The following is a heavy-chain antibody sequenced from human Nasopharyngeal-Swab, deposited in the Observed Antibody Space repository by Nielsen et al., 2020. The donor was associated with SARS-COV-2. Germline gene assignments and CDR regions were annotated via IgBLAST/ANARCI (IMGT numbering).Heavy chain of an antibody. CDR1: GFSLSNSGVG. J-gene: IGHJ4*02. D-gene: IGHD1-1*01. CDR2: IYGDDGK. CDR3: AHKENWNFDY. Sequence: SGPTLVKPTQTLTLTCTFSGFSLSNSGVGVGGIRQPPGKALEWLALIYGDDGKRYSPSLQSSLTITKDTSKNQVVLTMTNMDPVDTATYYCAHKENWNFDYWGQGTLVTVSS. V-gene: IGHV2-5*02.